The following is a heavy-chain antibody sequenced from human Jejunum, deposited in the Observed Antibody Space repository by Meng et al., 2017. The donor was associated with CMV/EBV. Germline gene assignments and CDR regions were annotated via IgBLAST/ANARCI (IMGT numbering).Heavy chain of an antibody. V-gene: IGHV3-23*01. CDR2: ISASGGST. CDR1: GFTFDHYA. CDR3: ARSLSGWYLLDS. J-gene: IGHJ4*02. Sequence: CAASGFTFDHYAMAWVRQAPGKGLEWVSAISASGGSTYYADSVKGRFAISRDNSNNRLYLQMNSLRADDTAVYYCARSLSGWYLLDSWGQGTLVTVSS. D-gene: IGHD6-19*01.